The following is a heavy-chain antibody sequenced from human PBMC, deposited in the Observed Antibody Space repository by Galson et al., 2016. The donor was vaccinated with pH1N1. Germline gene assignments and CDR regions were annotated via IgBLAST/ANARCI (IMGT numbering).Heavy chain of an antibody. V-gene: IGHV2-70*20. J-gene: IGHJ6*02. D-gene: IGHD4-17*01. CDR1: GFSLSTSGMS. CDR3: ARSLYGDYVGGMDV. CDR2: IDWDANK. Sequence: PALVKPTQTLTLTCTFSGFSLSTSGMSVTWVRQPPGKALEWLALIDWDANKYYSTSLKTRLTISKDTSRNRVVLIMTNMDPVDTATYYCARSLYGDYVGGMDVWGQGTTVTVSS.